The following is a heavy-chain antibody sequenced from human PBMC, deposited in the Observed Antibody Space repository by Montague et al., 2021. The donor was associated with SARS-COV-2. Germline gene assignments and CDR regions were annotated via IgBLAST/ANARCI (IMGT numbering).Heavy chain of an antibody. V-gene: IGHV4-31*03. CDR3: ARATARPTAMFMGFPGLIDAFDI. CDR1: GGSISSGGYY. D-gene: IGHD2-2*01. Sequence: TLSLTCTVSGGSISSGGYYWSWIRQHPGKGLEWIGYIYYSGSTYYNPSLKSRVTISVDTSKNQFSLKLSSVTAADTAVYYCARATARPTAMFMGFPGLIDAFDIWGQGTMVTVSS. CDR2: IYYSGST. J-gene: IGHJ3*02.